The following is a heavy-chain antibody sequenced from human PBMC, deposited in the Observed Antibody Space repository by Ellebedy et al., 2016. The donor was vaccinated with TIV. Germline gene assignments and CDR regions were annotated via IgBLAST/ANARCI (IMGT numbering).Heavy chain of an antibody. V-gene: IGHV4-59*08. D-gene: IGHD6-13*01. CDR3: ATYSYSSSWYHDY. CDR2: IYYSGST. J-gene: IGHJ4*02. CDR1: GGSISSYY. Sequence: MPSETLSLTCTVSGGSISSYYWSWIRQPPGKGLAWIGYIYYSGSTNYNPSLKSRVTISVDTSKNQFSLKLSSVTAAETAVYYCATYSYSSSWYHDYWGQGTLVTVSS.